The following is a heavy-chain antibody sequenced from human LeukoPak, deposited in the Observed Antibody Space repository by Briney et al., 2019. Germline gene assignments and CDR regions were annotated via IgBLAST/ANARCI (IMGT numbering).Heavy chain of an antibody. J-gene: IGHJ4*02. CDR2: ISYDGSNK. CDR3: ARAGYCSSTRCYYFDY. D-gene: IGHD2-2*01. CDR1: GFTFSSYA. V-gene: IGHV3-30*01. Sequence: GSLRLSCAASGFTFSSYAMHWVRQAPGKGLEWVAVISYDGSNKYYADSVKGRFTISRDNSNNTLYLQMNSLSAEDTAVYYCARAGYCSSTRCYYFDYWGQGTLVTVSS.